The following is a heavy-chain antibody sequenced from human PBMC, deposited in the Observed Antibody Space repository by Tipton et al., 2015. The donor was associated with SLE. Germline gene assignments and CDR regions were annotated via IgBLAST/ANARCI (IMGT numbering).Heavy chain of an antibody. CDR2: IYYSGST. D-gene: IGHD3-22*01. V-gene: IGHV4-59*12. J-gene: IGHJ4*02. CDR1: NGSISNYY. CDR3: ARDEYRYDGTGYHLLGHFDY. Sequence: LRLSCTVSNGSISNYYWSWIRQPPGKGLEWIGYIYYSGSTSYNPSLKSRVTTSVDTSRNQFSLKLSSVTAADTAVYYCARDEYRYDGTGYHLLGHFDYWGQGTLVTVSS.